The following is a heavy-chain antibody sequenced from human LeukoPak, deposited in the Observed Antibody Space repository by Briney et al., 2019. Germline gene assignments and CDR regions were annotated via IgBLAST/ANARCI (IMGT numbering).Heavy chain of an antibody. D-gene: IGHD2-15*01. CDR3: AKEGCSGGSCYSRFDY. CDR2: ISGSGGST. J-gene: IGHJ4*02. CDR1: GFTFSRFA. Sequence: GGSLRLSCEASGFTFSRFAMTWVRQAPGKGLEWVSAISGSGGSTYYADSVKGRFTISRDNSKNTLYLQMNSLRAEDTAVYYCAKEGCSGGSCYSRFDYWGQGTLVTVSS. V-gene: IGHV3-23*01.